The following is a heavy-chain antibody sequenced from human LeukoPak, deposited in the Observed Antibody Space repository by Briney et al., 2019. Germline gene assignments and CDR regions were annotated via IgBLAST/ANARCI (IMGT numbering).Heavy chain of an antibody. Sequence: GGSLRLSCAASGFTVSSNYMSWVRQAPGKGLEWVGRIKTKTDDGTTDYAAPVKGRFTISRDDSKNTLYLQMNSLKTEDTAVYYCTTVIPFPGKGGYWGQGTLVTVSS. V-gene: IGHV3-15*01. CDR1: GFTVSSNY. CDR2: IKTKTDDGTT. D-gene: IGHD3-16*01. CDR3: TTVIPFPGKGGY. J-gene: IGHJ4*02.